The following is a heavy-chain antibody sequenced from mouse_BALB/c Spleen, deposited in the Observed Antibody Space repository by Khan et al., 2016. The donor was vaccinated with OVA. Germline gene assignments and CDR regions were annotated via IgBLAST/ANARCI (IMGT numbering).Heavy chain of an antibody. V-gene: IGHV13-2*02. Sequence: VQLVETGGGLVRPGNSLKLSCVTSGFTFSYYRMHWLRQFPGKRLEWIAVITVKSDNSGAHYAESVKGRFTISRDDSKSSVYLQMNRLREEDTATYYCSRGGYYYGTPFDYWGQGTTLTVSS. CDR2: ITVKSDNSGA. D-gene: IGHD1-1*01. J-gene: IGHJ2*01. CDR3: SRGGYYYGTPFDY. CDR1: GFTFSYYR.